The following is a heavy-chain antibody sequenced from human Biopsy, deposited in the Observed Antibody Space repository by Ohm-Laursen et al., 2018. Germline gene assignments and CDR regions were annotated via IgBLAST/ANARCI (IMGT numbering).Heavy chain of an antibody. Sequence: TLSLTCTVSGGSISSDYWSWIRQTPGKGLEWIGYTYYSGSTNYNPSLKSRVTISVDTSKNQFSLRMNSVTAADTAVYYCARVAGGYAYYYGMDVWGQGTTVIVSS. D-gene: IGHD5-12*01. CDR3: ARVAGGYAYYYGMDV. J-gene: IGHJ6*02. CDR1: GGSISSDY. CDR2: TYYSGST. V-gene: IGHV4-59*01.